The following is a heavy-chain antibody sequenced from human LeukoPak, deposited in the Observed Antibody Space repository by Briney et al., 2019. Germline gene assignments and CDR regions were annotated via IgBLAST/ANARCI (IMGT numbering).Heavy chain of an antibody. CDR1: GFTFSNYA. CDR3: AKYYYGSGSEYGMDV. Sequence: GGSLRLSCAASGFTFSNYAMNWVRQAPGKGLDWVSAIGGSGGSTFYADSVKGWFTISRDNSKNTLYLQMNSLRAEDTAVYYCAKYYYGSGSEYGMDVWGQGTTVTVSS. CDR2: IGGSGGST. J-gene: IGHJ6*02. D-gene: IGHD3-10*01. V-gene: IGHV3-23*01.